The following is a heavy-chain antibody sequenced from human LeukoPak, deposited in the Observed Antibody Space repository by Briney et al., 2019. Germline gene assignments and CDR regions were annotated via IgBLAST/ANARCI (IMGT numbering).Heavy chain of an antibody. CDR2: ISWNSGSI. V-gene: IGHV3-9*01. CDR3: AKDTRHMVRGVMDYDY. Sequence: PGGSLRLSCAASGFTFDDYAMHWVRQAPGKGLEWVSGISWNSGSIGYADSVKGRFTISRDNAKNSLYLQMNSLRAEDTAMYYCAKDTRHMVRGVMDYDYWGQGTLATVSS. D-gene: IGHD3-10*01. J-gene: IGHJ4*02. CDR1: GFTFDDYA.